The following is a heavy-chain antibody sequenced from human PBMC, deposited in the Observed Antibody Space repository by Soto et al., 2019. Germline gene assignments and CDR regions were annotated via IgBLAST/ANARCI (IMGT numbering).Heavy chain of an antibody. CDR3: ASSSGDLDVYGMDI. D-gene: IGHD3-10*01. Sequence: GGSLRLSCAASGFTFSRYAMSWVRQSPGKGLEWVSTVTGGGHTTYNADSVNGRFTISRDNSKNTLYLQMNNLRAEDTAIYYCASSSGDLDVYGMDIWGPGTTVTVSS. CDR2: VTGGGHTT. J-gene: IGHJ6*02. CDR1: GFTFSRYA. V-gene: IGHV3-23*01.